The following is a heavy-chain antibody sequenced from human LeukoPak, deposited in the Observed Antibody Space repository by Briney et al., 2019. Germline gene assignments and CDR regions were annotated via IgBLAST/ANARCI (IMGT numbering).Heavy chain of an antibody. V-gene: IGHV1-8*01. CDR3: ARRLHYSGDY. CDR2: MNPNSGNT. CDR1: GYTFTSYD. Sequence: ASVKVSCKASGYTFTSYDINWVRQATGQGLEWMGWMNPNSGNTDYGQKFQGRVTMTRNTSISTAYMELTSLRSEDTAVYYCARRLHYSGDYWGQGILVTVSS. D-gene: IGHD4-11*01. J-gene: IGHJ4*02.